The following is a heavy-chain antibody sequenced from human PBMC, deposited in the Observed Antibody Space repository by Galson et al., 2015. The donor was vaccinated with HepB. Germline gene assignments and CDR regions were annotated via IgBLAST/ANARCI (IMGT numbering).Heavy chain of an antibody. CDR1: GGSISSYY. D-gene: IGHD6-19*01. V-gene: IGHV4-59*04. CDR2: IYYSGST. J-gene: IGHJ4*02. CDR3: ARLGYSSGWRSYFDY. Sequence: QVQLQESGPGLVKPSETLSLTCTVSGGSISSYYWSWIRQPPGKGLEWIGYIYYSGSTYYNPSLKSRVTISVDTSKNQFSLKLSSVTAADTAVYYCARLGYSSGWRSYFDYWGQGTLVTVSS.